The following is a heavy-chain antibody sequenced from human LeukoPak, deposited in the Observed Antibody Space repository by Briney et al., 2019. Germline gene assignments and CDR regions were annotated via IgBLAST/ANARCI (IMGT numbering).Heavy chain of an antibody. CDR3: ARAYLYYYDSSGPDDFDI. CDR2: IDYIGSA. CDR1: GGSISSYY. V-gene: IGHV4-59*01. J-gene: IGHJ3*02. D-gene: IGHD3-22*01. Sequence: SETLSLTCTVSGGSISSYYWSWIRQPPRKGLGWIGYIDYIGSANYNPSPTIRVTISVDTSTTQFSLKLSSVTAADPAVYYCARAYLYYYDSSGPDDFDIWGQGTMVTVSS.